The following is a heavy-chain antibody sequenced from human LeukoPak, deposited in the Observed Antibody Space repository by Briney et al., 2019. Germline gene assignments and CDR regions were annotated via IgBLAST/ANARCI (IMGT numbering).Heavy chain of an antibody. Sequence: GASVKVSCKASGYTFTSYYMHWVRQAPGQGLEWMGIINPSGGSTSYAQKFQGRVTMTRDTSTSTVYMELSSLRSEDTAVYYCARDSTPRGYSGYEGHDYWGQGTLVTVSS. CDR2: INPSGGST. D-gene: IGHD5-12*01. CDR1: GYTFTSYY. V-gene: IGHV1-46*01. CDR3: ARDSTPRGYSGYEGHDY. J-gene: IGHJ4*02.